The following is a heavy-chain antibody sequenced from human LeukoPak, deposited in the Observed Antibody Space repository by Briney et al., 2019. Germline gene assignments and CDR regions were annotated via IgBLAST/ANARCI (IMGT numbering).Heavy chain of an antibody. Sequence: PGGSLRLSCAASRFTFSTYWMTWVRQAPGKGLKWVANINLDGSEKYYVDSVKGRFTISRDNAKNSVYLQMNDLRVEDTAVYYCAGVLRNNYIDYWGQGTLVTVSS. CDR1: RFTFSTYW. CDR3: AGVLRNNYIDY. V-gene: IGHV3-7*01. D-gene: IGHD1-1*01. CDR2: INLDGSEK. J-gene: IGHJ4*02.